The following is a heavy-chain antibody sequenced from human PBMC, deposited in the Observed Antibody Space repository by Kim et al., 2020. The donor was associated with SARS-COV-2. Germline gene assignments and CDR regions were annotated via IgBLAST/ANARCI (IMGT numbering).Heavy chain of an antibody. CDR1: GFTFSSYA. V-gene: IGHV3-23*01. Sequence: GGSLRLSCAASGFTFSSYAMSWVRQAPGKGLEWVSAISGSGGSTYYADSVKGRFTISRDNSKNTLYLQMNSLRAEDTAVYYCANVGGQWLVRLWDVWGQGTTVTVSS. J-gene: IGHJ6*02. CDR3: ANVGGQWLVRLWDV. CDR2: ISGSGGST. D-gene: IGHD6-19*01.